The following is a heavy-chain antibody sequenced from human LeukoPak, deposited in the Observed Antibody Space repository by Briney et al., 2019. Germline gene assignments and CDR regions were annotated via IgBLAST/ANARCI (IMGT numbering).Heavy chain of an antibody. CDR3: ARVVVAATDSDAFDI. J-gene: IGHJ3*02. CDR2: MKQDGSEK. CDR1: GFTFSSYW. Sequence: GGSLRLSCAASGFTFSSYWMSWVRQAPGKGLEWVANMKQDGSEKYYVDSVKGRFTISRDNAKNSLYLQMNSLRAEDTAVYYCARVVVAATDSDAFDIWGQGTMVAVSS. D-gene: IGHD2-15*01. V-gene: IGHV3-7*01.